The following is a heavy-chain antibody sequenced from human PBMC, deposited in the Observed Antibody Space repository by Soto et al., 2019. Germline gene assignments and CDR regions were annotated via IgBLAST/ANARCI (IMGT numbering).Heavy chain of an antibody. V-gene: IGHV1-69*13. CDR3: ARGGYYDSSGYYSWFDP. CDR1: GCTFSSYA. J-gene: IGHJ5*02. D-gene: IGHD3-22*01. CDR2: IIPIFGTA. Sequence: GASVKVSCKASGCTFSSYAISWVRQAPGQGLEWMGGIIPIFGTANYAQKFQGRVTITADETTSTAYMELSSLRYEDTAVYYCARGGYYDSSGYYSWFDPWGQGTLVTVSS.